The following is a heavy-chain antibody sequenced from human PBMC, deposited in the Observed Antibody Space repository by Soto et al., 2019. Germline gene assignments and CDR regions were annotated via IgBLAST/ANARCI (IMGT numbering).Heavy chain of an antibody. CDR2: VYYTGST. J-gene: IGHJ6*03. Sequence: SETLSLTCTLSGGSISNFYWSWIRQPPGKGLACIGYVYYTGSTSYNPSLKRRVTFSADSSRGQFSLRLNSVTAADTAVYYCARTVLGPDLLADSFVDYYYYMDVWGQGTTVTVSS. D-gene: IGHD3-9*01. V-gene: IGHV4-59*08. CDR1: GGSISNFY. CDR3: ARTVLGPDLLADSFVDYYYYMDV.